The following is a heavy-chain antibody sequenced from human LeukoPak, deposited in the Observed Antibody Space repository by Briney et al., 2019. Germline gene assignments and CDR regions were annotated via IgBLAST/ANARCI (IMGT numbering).Heavy chain of an antibody. Sequence: ASVKVSCKASGYTFTSYDIDWVRQATGQGLEWMGWMNPNSGNTGYAQKFQGRVTMTRNTSISTAYMELSSLRSEDTAVYYCARVSSGWYVAFDIWGQGTMVTVSS. D-gene: IGHD6-19*01. CDR1: GYTFTSYD. J-gene: IGHJ3*02. CDR3: ARVSSGWYVAFDI. V-gene: IGHV1-8*01. CDR2: MNPNSGNT.